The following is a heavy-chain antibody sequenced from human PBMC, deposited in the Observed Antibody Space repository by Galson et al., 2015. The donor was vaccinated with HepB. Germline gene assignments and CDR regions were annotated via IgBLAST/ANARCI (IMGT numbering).Heavy chain of an antibody. CDR3: ARDVEMATIWSPGSYYYGMDV. D-gene: IGHD5-24*01. CDR2: IDWDDDK. CDR1: GFSLSTDGMC. J-gene: IGHJ6*02. Sequence: PALVKPTQTLTLTCTFSGFSLSTDGMCVSWIRQPPGKALGWLARIDWDDDKYYSTSLKTRLTISKDTSKNQVVLTMTNMDPVDTATYYCARDVEMATIWSPGSYYYGMDVWGQGTTVTVSS. V-gene: IGHV2-70*11.